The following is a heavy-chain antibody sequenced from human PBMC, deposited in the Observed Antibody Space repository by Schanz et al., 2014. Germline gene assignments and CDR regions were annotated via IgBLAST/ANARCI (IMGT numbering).Heavy chain of an antibody. J-gene: IGHJ4*02. D-gene: IGHD6-19*01. CDR1: GFTFSNYA. Sequence: VQLVESGGGVVQPGRSLRLSCAAYGFTFSNYAMSWVRQAPGKGLEWVSGFIVDSGNTYYAGSVKGRFSISRDYSKNTLYLQMSSLRAEDTAIYYCAKLSSSGRLAGYFDYWGQGALVTVSS. CDR2: FIVDSGNT. CDR3: AKLSSSGRLAGYFDY. V-gene: IGHV3-23*04.